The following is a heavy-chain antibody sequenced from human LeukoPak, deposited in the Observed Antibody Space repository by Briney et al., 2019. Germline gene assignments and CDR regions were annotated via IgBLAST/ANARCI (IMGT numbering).Heavy chain of an antibody. CDR3: AGGGGPYGSGSYWGDGYNHREGCFDY. Sequence: PGGSLRLSCAASGFTFSSYAMSWVRQAPGKGLEWVSAISGSGGSTYYADSVKDRFTISRDNSKNTLYLQMNSLRAEDTAVYYCAGGGGPYGSGSYWGDGYNHREGCFDYWGQGTLVTVSS. V-gene: IGHV3-23*01. D-gene: IGHD3-10*01. CDR2: ISGSGGST. CDR1: GFTFSSYA. J-gene: IGHJ4*02.